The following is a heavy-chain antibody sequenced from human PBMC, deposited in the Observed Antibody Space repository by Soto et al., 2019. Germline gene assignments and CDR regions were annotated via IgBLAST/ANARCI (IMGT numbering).Heavy chain of an antibody. Sequence: QVQLQESGPGLVKPSETLSLTCTVSGSSISSYYWSWIRQPPGKGLEWIGYIYYSGSTNYIPSLRRRGTKPVNTPMNQFPLKLSSETAADTAVYYCASSMLGENDWGYRCQGTLVTVSS. CDR2: IYYSGST. D-gene: IGHD3-16*01. CDR1: GSSISSYY. CDR3: ASSMLGENDWGY. J-gene: IGHJ4*02. V-gene: IGHV4-59*08.